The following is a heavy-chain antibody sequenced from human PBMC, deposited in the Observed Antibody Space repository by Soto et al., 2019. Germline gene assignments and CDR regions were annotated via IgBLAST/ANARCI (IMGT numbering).Heavy chain of an antibody. V-gene: IGHV1-18*01. Sequence: ASVKVSCKASGYTFTNYAISWVRQAPGQGLEWMGWISAYNGNTNYAQKLQGRVTMTTDTSTSSASMELSSLRSEDTAVYYCARDQVGYSSSHAYYYYGMDVWGQGTTVTVSS. CDR1: GYTFTNYA. D-gene: IGHD6-6*01. J-gene: IGHJ6*02. CDR2: ISAYNGNT. CDR3: ARDQVGYSSSHAYYYYGMDV.